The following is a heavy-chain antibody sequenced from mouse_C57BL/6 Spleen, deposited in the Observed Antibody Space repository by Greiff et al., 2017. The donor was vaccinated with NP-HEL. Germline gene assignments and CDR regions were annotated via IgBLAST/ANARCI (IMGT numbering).Heavy chain of an antibody. J-gene: IGHJ3*01. D-gene: IGHD2-1*01. CDR2: IDPENGDT. V-gene: IGHV14-4*01. CDR3: TLYGNSEEFAY. CDR1: GFNIKDDY. Sequence: EVQLQQSGAELVRPGASVKLSCTASGFNIKDDYMHWVKQRPEQGLEWIGWIDPENGDTEYASKFQGKATITADTSSNTASLQLSSLTSEDTAVYYCTLYGNSEEFAYWGQGTLVTVSA.